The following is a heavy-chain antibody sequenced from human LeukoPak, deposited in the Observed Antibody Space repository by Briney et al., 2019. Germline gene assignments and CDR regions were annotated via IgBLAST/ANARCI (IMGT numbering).Heavy chain of an antibody. Sequence: GGSLRLSCAASGFTFSSYGMHWVRQAPGKGLEWVAVISYDGSNKYYADSVKGRFTISRDNSKNTLYLQMNSLRAEDTAVYYCAREYSSSWYSSKYYFDYWGQGTLVTVSS. CDR3: AREYSSSWYSSKYYFDY. D-gene: IGHD6-13*01. CDR2: ISYDGSNK. V-gene: IGHV3-30*03. J-gene: IGHJ4*02. CDR1: GFTFSSYG.